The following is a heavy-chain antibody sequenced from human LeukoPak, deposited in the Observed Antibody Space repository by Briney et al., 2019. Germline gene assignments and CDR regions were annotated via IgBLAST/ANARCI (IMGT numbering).Heavy chain of an antibody. CDR2: ISAYNGNT. J-gene: IGHJ4*02. CDR3: ARGYYDSSDDY. Sequence: GASVKVSCKASGYTFTSYGITWVRQAPGQGLEWMGWISAYNGNTNYAQKFQGRVTMTRDTAISTAYMELSSLRSEDTAVYYCARGYYDSSDDYWGQGTLVTVSS. V-gene: IGHV1-18*01. D-gene: IGHD3-22*01. CDR1: GYTFTSYG.